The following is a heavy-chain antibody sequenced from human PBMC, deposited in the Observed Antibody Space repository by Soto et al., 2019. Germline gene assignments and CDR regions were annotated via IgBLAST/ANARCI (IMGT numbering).Heavy chain of an antibody. CDR1: GYTFTGYG. Sequence: QVQLVQSGAEVKKPGASVKVSCKTSGYTFTGYGINWVRQAHGHGLEWMGWISVFNGNTKYGQNIQDRVIMTTDTSTSTAYMELRRLRSDDTAVYFCGRDGSGGIIDSWGQGTMLIVSS. CDR3: GRDGSGGIIDS. V-gene: IGHV1-18*01. D-gene: IGHD2-15*01. J-gene: IGHJ3*01. CDR2: ISVFNGNT.